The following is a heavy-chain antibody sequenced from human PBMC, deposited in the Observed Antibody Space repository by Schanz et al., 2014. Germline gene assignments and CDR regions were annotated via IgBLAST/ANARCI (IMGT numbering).Heavy chain of an antibody. CDR1: GFTVSSDH. J-gene: IGHJ4*02. V-gene: IGHV3-66*01. D-gene: IGHD3-10*01. CDR3: ARDGNYYGSRNYYKTPYYFDY. CDR2: IYASGAT. Sequence: EVQLVESGGGFVQPGGSLGLSCVVSGFTVSSDHMSWVRQAPGKGLEWVSTIYASGATYYADSVKRRFTISRDISKNTLHLQVTSLRAEDTAIYYCARDGNYYGSRNYYKTPYYFDYGGQGTLGTVSS.